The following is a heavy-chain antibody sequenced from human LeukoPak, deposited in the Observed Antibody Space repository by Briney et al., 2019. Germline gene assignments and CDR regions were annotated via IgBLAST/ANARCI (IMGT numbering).Heavy chain of an antibody. D-gene: IGHD3-22*01. CDR2: IKQDGSEK. CDR1: GFTFSSYW. V-gene: IGHV3-7*01. J-gene: IGHJ4*02. Sequence: GGSLRLSCAASGFTFSSYWMSWVRQAPGKGLEWVANIKQDGSEKYYVDSVKGRFTISRDNAKNSLYLQMNSLRAEDTAVYYCARDPDLYDSSGYYPFDYWGQGTLVTVSS. CDR3: ARDPDLYDSSGYYPFDY.